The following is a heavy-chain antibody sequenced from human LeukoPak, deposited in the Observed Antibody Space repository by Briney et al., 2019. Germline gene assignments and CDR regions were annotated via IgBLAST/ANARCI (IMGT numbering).Heavy chain of an antibody. CDR2: IGTASDT. V-gene: IGHV3-13*01. CDR3: ARGPPRGKYYYMDV. Sequence: GGSLRLSCAASGFAFSSFDMHRVRQPTGQGLEWVSTIGTASDTYYPGSVEGRFTLSRDNAKNSLYLQMNSLTAGDTAVYYCARGPPRGKYYYMDVWGKGTTVTVSS. CDR1: GFAFSSFD. J-gene: IGHJ6*03. D-gene: IGHD1-1*01.